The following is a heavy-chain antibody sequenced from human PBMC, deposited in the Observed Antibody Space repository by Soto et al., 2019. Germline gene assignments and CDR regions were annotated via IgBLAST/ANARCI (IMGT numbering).Heavy chain of an antibody. D-gene: IGHD1-26*01. CDR2: INSDGSST. V-gene: IGHV3-74*01. CDR3: ARRREGYYYGLDV. CDR1: RFTFSSYW. J-gene: IGHJ6*02. Sequence: EERLVESGGGSVQPGGSLRLSCAASRFTFSSYWMYWVRQAPGKGLVWVSRINSDGSSTRYADSVKGRFSISRDNSKNTLYLQMNTLRAEDTAVYYCARRREGYYYGLDVWGQGTTVTVSS.